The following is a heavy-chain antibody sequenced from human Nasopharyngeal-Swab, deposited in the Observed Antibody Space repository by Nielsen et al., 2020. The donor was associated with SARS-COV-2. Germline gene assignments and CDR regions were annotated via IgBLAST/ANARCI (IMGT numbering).Heavy chain of an antibody. CDR3: TGDSRDCDADVCYWRRADY. V-gene: IGHV3-53*01. D-gene: IGHD2-15*01. CDR1: GFTVGTNY. CDR2: INYDGTT. Sequence: AGSLRLSCAASGFTVGTNYMNWVRQAQGKGLEWVSVINYDGTTYSEDSVKGRFTISRDNSRNTLYLQLTSPTVEDAALYYCTGDSRDCDADVCYWRRADYWGQGTLVTVSS. J-gene: IGHJ4*02.